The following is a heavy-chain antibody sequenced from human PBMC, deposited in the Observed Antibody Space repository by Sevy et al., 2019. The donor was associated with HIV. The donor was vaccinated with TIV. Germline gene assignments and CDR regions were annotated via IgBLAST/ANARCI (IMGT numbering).Heavy chain of an antibody. CDR1: GFTFSRYG. CDR3: AKNGATVTPFYAFDM. Sequence: QLGGSLRLSCAASGFTFSRYGIHWVRQAPGKGLEWVAVISYDGSNKYYRDSVEGRFTISRDNSKNTLYLQMNSLRVEETAVYYCAKNGATVTPFYAFDMWGQGTMVTVSS. D-gene: IGHD4-17*01. V-gene: IGHV3-30*18. CDR2: ISYDGSNK. J-gene: IGHJ3*02.